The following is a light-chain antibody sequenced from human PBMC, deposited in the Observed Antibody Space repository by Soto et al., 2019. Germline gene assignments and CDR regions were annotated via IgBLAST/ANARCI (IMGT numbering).Light chain of an antibody. J-gene: IGLJ3*02. Sequence: QLVLTQSSSASASLGSSVKFTCTLSSGHSSYIIAWHQQQPGKAPRYLMKLEGSGSYNKGSGVPDRFSGSSSGADRYLTISNRQAEDEADYYCETWDSNTRVFGGGTTLTVL. CDR2: LEGSGSY. CDR1: SGHSSYI. V-gene: IGLV4-60*03. CDR3: ETWDSNTRV.